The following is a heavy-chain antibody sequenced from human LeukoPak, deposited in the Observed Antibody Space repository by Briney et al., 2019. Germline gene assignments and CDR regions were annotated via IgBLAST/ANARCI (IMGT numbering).Heavy chain of an antibody. D-gene: IGHD4-17*01. J-gene: IGHJ4*02. CDR2: ISNSGDST. CDR1: GFTFSIYA. Sequence: AGGSLRLSCAASGFTFSIYAMSWVRQAPGKGLEWVSAISNSGDSTYHADSVKGRFIISRDNSKNTLYLQMNSLRAEDTAVYYCARDYGDHHFDYWGQGTLVTVSS. CDR3: ARDYGDHHFDY. V-gene: IGHV3-23*01.